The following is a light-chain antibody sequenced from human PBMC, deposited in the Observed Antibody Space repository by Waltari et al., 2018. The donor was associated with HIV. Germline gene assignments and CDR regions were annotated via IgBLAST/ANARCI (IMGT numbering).Light chain of an antibody. CDR1: SSDVGGYNS. V-gene: IGLV2-8*01. CDR3: SSYAGSNNFV. J-gene: IGLJ1*01. CDR2: EVS. Sequence: QSALTQAPPASGSPGQSVTISCTGHSSDVGGYNSVSWYQQHPGRAPKLMIYEVSKRPSGLPDRFSGSKSGNTASLTVSGLQAEDEADYYCSSYAGSNNFVFGTGTKVTVL.